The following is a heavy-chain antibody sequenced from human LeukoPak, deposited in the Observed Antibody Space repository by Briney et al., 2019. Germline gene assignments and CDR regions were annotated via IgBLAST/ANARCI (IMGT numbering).Heavy chain of an antibody. D-gene: IGHD7-27*01. CDR1: GGPVSSGSYY. J-gene: IGHJ4*02. Sequence: SETLSLTCTVSGGPVSSGSYYWSWIRQPPGKGLEWIGSIYYSGSTNYNPSLKSRVTISVDTSKNQFSLKLSSVTAADTAVYYCARGNWGFDYWGQGTLVTVSS. V-gene: IGHV4-39*07. CDR3: ARGNWGFDY. CDR2: IYYSGST.